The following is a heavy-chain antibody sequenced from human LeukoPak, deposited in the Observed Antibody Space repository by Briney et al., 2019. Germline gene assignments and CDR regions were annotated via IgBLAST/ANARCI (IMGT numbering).Heavy chain of an antibody. Sequence: ASVKVSCKASGYSFTSCYIHWVRQAPGQGLEWMGMINPNYGGTAYAQMFKGGVTLTRDTSTSTVYMELSSLKSEDTAVYFCARDQGRTADYVWGSYFDYWGQGALVTVSS. J-gene: IGHJ4*02. CDR1: GYSFTSCY. CDR2: INPNYGGT. D-gene: IGHD3-16*01. CDR3: ARDQGRTADYVWGSYFDY. V-gene: IGHV1-46*01.